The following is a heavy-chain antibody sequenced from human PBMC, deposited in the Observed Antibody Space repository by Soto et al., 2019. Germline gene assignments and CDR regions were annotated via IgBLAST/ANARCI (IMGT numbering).Heavy chain of an antibody. J-gene: IGHJ5*02. CDR2: VSFDGSNK. CDR3: ARDQTGITTAGGGRIDR. Sequence: QVQLVESGGGVVQPGRSLRLSCAASGFTFSTHAMHWVRQAPGKGLECVAIVSFDGSNKYYADSVKGRFTISRDNSKNTLSQQMSGLTPEDTAFYYCARDQTGITTAGGGRIDRWGQGTLVTVSS. CDR1: GFTFSTHA. V-gene: IGHV3-30-3*01. D-gene: IGHD6-13*01.